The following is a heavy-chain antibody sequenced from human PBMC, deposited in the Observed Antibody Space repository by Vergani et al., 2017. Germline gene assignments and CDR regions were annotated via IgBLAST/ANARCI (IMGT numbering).Heavy chain of an antibody. D-gene: IGHD6-13*01. CDR3: ARDGAAAPYYYGMDV. Sequence: QVQLQESGPGLVKPSETLSLTCAVYGGSFSGYYWSWIRQPPGKGLEWIGEINHSGSTNYNPSLKSRVTISVDTSKNQFSLKLSSVTAADTAVYYCARDGAAAPYYYGMDVWGQGTTVTVSS. CDR1: GGSFSGYY. CDR2: INHSGST. V-gene: IGHV4-34*10. J-gene: IGHJ6*02.